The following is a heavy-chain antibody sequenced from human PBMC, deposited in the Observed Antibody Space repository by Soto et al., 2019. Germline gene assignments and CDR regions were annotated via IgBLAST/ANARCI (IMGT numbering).Heavy chain of an antibody. CDR3: ARGEYQLLLEDYYYYMDV. CDR1: GGSFSGYY. D-gene: IGHD2-2*01. CDR2: INHSGST. Sequence: LSLTCAVYGGSFSGYYWSWIRQPPGKGLEWIGEINHSGSTNYNPSLKSRVTISVDTSKNQFSLKLSSVTAADTAVYYCARGEYQLLLEDYYYYMDVWGKGTTVTVSS. J-gene: IGHJ6*03. V-gene: IGHV4-34*01.